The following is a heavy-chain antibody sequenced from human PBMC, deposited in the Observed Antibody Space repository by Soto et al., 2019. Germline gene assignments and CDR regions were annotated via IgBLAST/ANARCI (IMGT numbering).Heavy chain of an antibody. CDR2: ISSSSSTI. CDR3: ARYYDTTRWAEYFDY. Sequence: GGSLRLSCAASGFTFSSYSMNWVRQAPGKGLEWVSFISSSSSTIYYADSVKGRFTISRDNAKNSLYLQMNSLRDEDTAVYYCARYYDTTRWAEYFDYWGQGTLVTVSS. J-gene: IGHJ4*02. V-gene: IGHV3-48*02. CDR1: GFTFSSYS. D-gene: IGHD3-22*01.